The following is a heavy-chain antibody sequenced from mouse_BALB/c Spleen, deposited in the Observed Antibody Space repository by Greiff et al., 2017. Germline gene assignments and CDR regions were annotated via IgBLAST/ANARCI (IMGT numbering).Heavy chain of an antibody. CDR2: IWGDGST. D-gene: IGHD1-1*01. Sequence: VKLMESGPGLVAPSQSLSITCTVSGFSLTGYGVNWVRQPPGKGLEWLGMIWGDGSTDYNSALKSRLSISKDNSKSQVFLKMNSLQTDDTARYYCARAYYYGSSRYFDVWGAGTTDTVSS. CDR1: GFSLTGYG. CDR3: ARAYYYGSSRYFDV. J-gene: IGHJ1*01. V-gene: IGHV2-6-7*01.